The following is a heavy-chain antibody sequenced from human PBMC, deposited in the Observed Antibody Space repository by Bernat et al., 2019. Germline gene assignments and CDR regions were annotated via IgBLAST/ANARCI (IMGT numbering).Heavy chain of an antibody. Sequence: QVQLVQSGAEVKKPGASVKVSCKASGYTFTSYGISWVRQAPGQGLEWMGWISAYNGNTNYAQKPQGRVTMTTDTSTSTAYMELRSLRSDDTAVYYCALGRGHPNLYYYYGMDVWGQGTTVTVSS. CDR1: GYTFTSYG. CDR3: ALGRGHPNLYYYYGMDV. D-gene: IGHD1-26*01. J-gene: IGHJ6*02. V-gene: IGHV1-18*01. CDR2: ISAYNGNT.